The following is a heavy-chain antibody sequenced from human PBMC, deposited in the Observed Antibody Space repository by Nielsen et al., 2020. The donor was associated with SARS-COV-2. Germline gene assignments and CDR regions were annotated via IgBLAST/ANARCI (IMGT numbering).Heavy chain of an antibody. Sequence: ASVKVSCKASGYTFKNFAMNWVRQAPGQRPEWMGWINTNTGHPTYAQGFTGRFLFSLDTSVSTTYLQISSLKTEDTAVYYCARDDPTYYMDVWGGGTTVTVSS. CDR1: GYTFKNFA. V-gene: IGHV7-4-1*02. CDR3: ARDDPTYYMDV. CDR2: INTNTGHP. J-gene: IGHJ6*03.